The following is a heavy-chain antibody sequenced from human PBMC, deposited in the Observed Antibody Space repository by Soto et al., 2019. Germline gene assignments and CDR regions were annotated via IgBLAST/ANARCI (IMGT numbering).Heavy chain of an antibody. CDR1: GDSVSSNSAA. CDR2: TYYRSKWYN. CDR3: ARAEATDIVLKVYYFDY. V-gene: IGHV6-1*01. D-gene: IGHD2-8*01. Sequence: PSQTLSLTCAISGDSVSSNSAAWNWIRQSPSRGLEWLGRTYYRSKWYNDYAVSVKSRITINPDTSKNQFSLQLNSVTPEDTAVYYCARAEATDIVLKVYYFDYWGQGTLVTVSS. J-gene: IGHJ4*02.